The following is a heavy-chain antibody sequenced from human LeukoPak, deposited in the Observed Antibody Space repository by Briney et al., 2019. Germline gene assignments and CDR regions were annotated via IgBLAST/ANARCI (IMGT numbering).Heavy chain of an antibody. CDR2: ISSNGGST. CDR1: GFTFSDYS. J-gene: IGHJ5*02. Sequence: GGSLRLSCAASGFTFSDYSMHWVRQAPGKGLEYVSAISSNGGSTYYADSVKGRFTISRDRSKNTLYLQMGSLRTEDMAVYYCARVVSDGWFDPWGQGTLVTVSS. D-gene: IGHD2-21*01. CDR3: ARVVSDGWFDP. V-gene: IGHV3-64*02.